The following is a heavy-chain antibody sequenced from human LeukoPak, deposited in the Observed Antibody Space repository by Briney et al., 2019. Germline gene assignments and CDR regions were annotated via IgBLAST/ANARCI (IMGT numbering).Heavy chain of an antibody. CDR1: GYNFNTYW. D-gene: IGHD3-10*01. J-gene: IGHJ4*02. CDR3: ARRYYYGSGSSDY. Sequence: GESLKISCKGSGYNFNTYWIGWVRQMPGKGLEWMGIIYPGDSDTRYSPSFQGQVTISADKSISTAYLQWSSLKASDTAMYYCARRYYYGSGSSDYWGQGTLVTVSS. V-gene: IGHV5-51*01. CDR2: IYPGDSDT.